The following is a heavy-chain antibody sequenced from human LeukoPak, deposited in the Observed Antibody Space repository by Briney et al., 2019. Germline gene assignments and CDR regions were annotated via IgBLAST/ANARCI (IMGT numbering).Heavy chain of an antibody. V-gene: IGHV3-64D*06. CDR3: VKRSTYFFDY. CDR1: GFIFSSYT. Sequence: PGGSLRLSCSASGFIFSSYTMHWLRQAPGKGLEYVSAISSNGDTTYYADSVKGRFTISRDNSKNTLYLQMSSLRAEDTAVYYCVKRSTYFFDYWGQGTLVTVSS. J-gene: IGHJ4*02. CDR2: ISSNGDTT.